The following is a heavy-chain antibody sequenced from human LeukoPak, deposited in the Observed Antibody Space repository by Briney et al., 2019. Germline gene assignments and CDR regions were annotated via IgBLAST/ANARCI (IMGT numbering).Heavy chain of an antibody. D-gene: IGHD3-22*01. CDR1: GGFVISYY. Sequence: KPSETLSLTCTVSGGFVISYYWSWIRQPPGKGLEWIGYIHSSGSTVYNPSLKSRLTISVDTSKNQVSLKLSSVTAADTAVYFCARGPPTDYYDSSGFYYVFDYWGQGTLVTVSS. CDR2: IHSSGST. V-gene: IGHV4-59*02. CDR3: ARGPPTDYYDSSGFYYVFDY. J-gene: IGHJ4*02.